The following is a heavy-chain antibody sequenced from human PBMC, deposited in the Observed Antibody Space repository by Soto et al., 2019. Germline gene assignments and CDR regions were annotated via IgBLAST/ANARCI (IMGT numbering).Heavy chain of an antibody. J-gene: IGHJ4*02. Sequence: DVQLLESGGGLVQPEGSLRLSCAASGFTFSSYAMGWVRQGPGKGLEWVAVVSIGGSTHYAASVRGRFTISGDNSKNTLSLQMNSLTAEDTAVYFCAKRRGAGGHFDYWGQGALVTVSS. D-gene: IGHD2-15*01. V-gene: IGHV3-23*01. CDR3: AKRRGAGGHFDY. CDR2: VSIGGST. CDR1: GFTFSSYA.